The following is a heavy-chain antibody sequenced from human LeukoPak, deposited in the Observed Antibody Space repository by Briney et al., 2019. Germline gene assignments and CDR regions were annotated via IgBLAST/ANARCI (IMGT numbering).Heavy chain of an antibody. CDR1: GGSISSGGYY. D-gene: IGHD2-2*01. CDR2: IYYSGST. CDR3: ARVGVPATTTSGWFDP. V-gene: IGHV4-31*03. J-gene: IGHJ5*02. Sequence: SQTLSLTCTVSGGSISSGGYYCSWIRQHPGKGLEWIGYIYYSGSTYYNPSLKSRVTISVDTSKNQFSLKLSSVTAADTAVYYCARVGVPATTTSGWFDPWGQGTLVAVSS.